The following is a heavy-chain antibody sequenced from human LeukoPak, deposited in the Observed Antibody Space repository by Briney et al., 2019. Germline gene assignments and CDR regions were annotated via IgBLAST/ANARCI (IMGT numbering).Heavy chain of an antibody. CDR3: VNQISGWVY. J-gene: IGHJ4*02. Sequence: PGGSLRLSCAASGFTFSSYEMNWVRQAPGKGLEWVSYILNSGTTTYYADSVKGRFTISRDNTKNTLYLQMSSLRAEDTAVYYCVNQISGWVYWGQGTLVTVSS. D-gene: IGHD6-19*01. CDR2: ILNSGTTT. V-gene: IGHV3-48*03. CDR1: GFTFSSYE.